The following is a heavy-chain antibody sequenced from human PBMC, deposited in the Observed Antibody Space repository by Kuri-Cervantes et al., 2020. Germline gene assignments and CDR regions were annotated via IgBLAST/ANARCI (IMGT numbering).Heavy chain of an antibody. CDR2: ISYDGSNK. CDR3: AKDTPEEYFDWLRIHERMDV. CDR1: GLNFSSYG. V-gene: IGHV3-30*18. D-gene: IGHD3-9*01. Sequence: GESLKISCAASGLNFSSYGMHWVRQAPGKGLEWVAVISYDGSNKYYADSVKGRFTISRGNSKNTLYLQMNSLRAEDTAVYYCAKDTPEEYFDWLRIHERMDVWGQGTTVTVSS. J-gene: IGHJ6*02.